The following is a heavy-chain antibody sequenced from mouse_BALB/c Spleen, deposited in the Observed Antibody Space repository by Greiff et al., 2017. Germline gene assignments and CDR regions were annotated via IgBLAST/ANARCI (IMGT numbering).Heavy chain of an antibody. V-gene: IGHV5-17*02. Sequence: VQLKESGGGLVQPGGSRKLSCAASGFTFSSFGMHWVRQAPEKGLEWVAYISSGSSTIYYADTVKGRFTISRDNPKNTLFLQMTSLRSEDTAMYYCARPTEGYFDYWGQGTTLTVSS. CDR3: ARPTEGYFDY. J-gene: IGHJ2*01. CDR2: ISSGSSTI. D-gene: IGHD1-1*01. CDR1: GFTFSSFG.